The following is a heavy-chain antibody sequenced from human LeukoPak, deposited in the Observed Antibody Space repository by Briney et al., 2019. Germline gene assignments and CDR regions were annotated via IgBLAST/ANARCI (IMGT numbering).Heavy chain of an antibody. CDR2: INPNSGGT. CDR3: ARDTPWFGELSGPYYYYGMDV. V-gene: IGHV1-2*02. Sequence: ASVKVSCKASGYTFTGYYLHWVRQAPGQGLEWMAWINPNSGGTNYAQKFQGRVTMTRDTSISTAYMELSRLRSDDTAVYYCARDTPWFGELSGPYYYYGMDVWGQGTTVTVSS. CDR1: GYTFTGYY. D-gene: IGHD3-10*01. J-gene: IGHJ6*02.